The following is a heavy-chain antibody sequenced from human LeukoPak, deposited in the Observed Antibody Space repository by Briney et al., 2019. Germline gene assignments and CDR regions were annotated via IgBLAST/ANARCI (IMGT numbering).Heavy chain of an antibody. V-gene: IGHV1-24*01. CDR2: FDPEDGET. CDR3: ARVGYSYGFNHDAFDI. D-gene: IGHD5-18*01. J-gene: IGHJ3*02. Sequence: ASVKVSCKVSGYTLTELSMHWVRQAPGKGLEWMGGFDPEDGETIYAQKFQGRVTMTEDTSTDTAYMELSSLRSEDTAVYYCARVGYSYGFNHDAFDIWGQGTMVTVSS. CDR1: GYTLTELS.